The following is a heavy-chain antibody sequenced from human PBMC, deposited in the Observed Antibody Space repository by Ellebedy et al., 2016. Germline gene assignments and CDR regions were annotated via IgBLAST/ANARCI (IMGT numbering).Heavy chain of an antibody. Sequence: SETLSLTXGVSGGSLSSDAYSWTWIRQPPGKGLEWIGYIYHGGSTHYSPSLKSRVTMSVDRSKNQFSLTVTSVTAADTAVYFCARENIAASGSRWFDPWGQGILVTVSS. D-gene: IGHD6-13*01. CDR1: GGSLSSDAYS. CDR3: ARENIAASGSRWFDP. V-gene: IGHV4-30-2*01. CDR2: IYHGGST. J-gene: IGHJ5*02.